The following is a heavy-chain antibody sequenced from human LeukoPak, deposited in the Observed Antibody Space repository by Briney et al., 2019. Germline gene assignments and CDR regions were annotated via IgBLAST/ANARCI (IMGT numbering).Heavy chain of an antibody. Sequence: SETLSLTCTVTGGSITSSSHYWGWIRQPPGKGLEWIASIYYNGSTDHNPSLRSRVTISVDTSKNQFSLKLSSVTAADTAVYYCARQTYYYGSGPYPWFDPWGQGTLVTVSS. CDR1: GGSITSSSHY. D-gene: IGHD3-10*01. CDR2: IYYNGST. V-gene: IGHV4-39*01. CDR3: ARQTYYYGSGPYPWFDP. J-gene: IGHJ5*02.